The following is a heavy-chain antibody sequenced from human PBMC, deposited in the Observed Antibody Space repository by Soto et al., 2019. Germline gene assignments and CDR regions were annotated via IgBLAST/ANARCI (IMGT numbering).Heavy chain of an antibody. J-gene: IGHJ4*02. CDR1: GYTFSSIG. Sequence: XSVKVSCKASGYTFSSIGIRWVRQAPGQGLEWMGWISPYKGNTHYAQGLQGRVTMTTDTSTSTAYMELRSLRSDDTAVYYCARDLDASGSYYTDDWGQGTLVTVSS. CDR3: ARDLDASGSYYTDD. CDR2: ISPYKGNT. D-gene: IGHD3-10*01. V-gene: IGHV1-18*01.